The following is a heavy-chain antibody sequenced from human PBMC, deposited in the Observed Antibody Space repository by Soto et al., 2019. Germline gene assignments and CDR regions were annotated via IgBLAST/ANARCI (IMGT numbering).Heavy chain of an antibody. D-gene: IGHD3-10*01. J-gene: IGHJ4*02. CDR3: ARDVDKNY. CDR1: GASVSSYY. Sequence: SETLSLTCSVSGASVSSYYWSWFRQPVGKGLEWIGRIHSSGNLNYNPSLESRVTMSLDTSKNQFSLRLSSLTAADTALYLCARDVDKNYWGQGTRVTVSS. V-gene: IGHV4-4*07. CDR2: IHSSGNL.